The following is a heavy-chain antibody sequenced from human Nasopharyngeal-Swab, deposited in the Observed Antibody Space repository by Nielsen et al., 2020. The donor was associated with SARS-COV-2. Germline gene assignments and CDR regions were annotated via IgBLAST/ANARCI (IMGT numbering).Heavy chain of an antibody. J-gene: IGHJ1*01. CDR1: GFTFSDNY. CDR3: ARGMVPKSWSWLPSAEYFQH. Sequence: GESLKISCAASGFTFSDNYMSWIRQAPGKGLEWVANIKQDGSEKYYVDSVKGRFTISRDNAKNSLFLQMNSLRAEDTAVYYCARGMVPKSWSWLPSAEYFQHWGQGTLVTVSS. CDR2: IKQDGSEK. V-gene: IGHV3-7*01. D-gene: IGHD5-24*01.